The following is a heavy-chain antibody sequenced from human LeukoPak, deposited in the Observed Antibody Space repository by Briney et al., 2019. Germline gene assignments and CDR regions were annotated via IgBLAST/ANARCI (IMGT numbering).Heavy chain of an antibody. CDR2: ISGSGGST. V-gene: IGHV3-23*01. Sequence: QSGGSLRLSCAASGFTFSSYAMSWVRQAPGKGLEWVSAISGSGGSTYYADSVKGRFTISRDNSKNTLYLQMNSLRAEDTAVYYCAKGPDSSGLKWFDPWGQGTLVTVSS. CDR1: GFTFSSYA. D-gene: IGHD6-19*01. CDR3: AKGPDSSGLKWFDP. J-gene: IGHJ5*02.